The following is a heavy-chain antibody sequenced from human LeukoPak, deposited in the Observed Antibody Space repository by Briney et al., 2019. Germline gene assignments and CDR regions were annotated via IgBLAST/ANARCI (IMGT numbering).Heavy chain of an antibody. V-gene: IGHV1-24*01. CDR1: GYTITKLS. J-gene: IGHJ6*03. CDR2: FDPEDGET. CDR3: TAKLYDFWSGYYGRHSMDV. D-gene: IGHD3-3*01. Sequence: ASVKVSCKVSGYTITKLSMHWVRQAPGKGLEWMGGFDPEDGETIYAQKFQGRVTMTEDTSTDTAYTELSSLRSEDTAVYYCTAKLYDFWSGYYGRHSMDVWGKGTTVTVSS.